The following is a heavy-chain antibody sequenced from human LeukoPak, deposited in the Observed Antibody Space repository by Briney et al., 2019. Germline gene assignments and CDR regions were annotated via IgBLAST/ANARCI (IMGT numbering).Heavy chain of an antibody. Sequence: PSETLSLTCAVYGGSFSGYYWSWIRQPPGKGLEWIGEINHSGSTNYNPSLKSRVTISVDTSKNQFSLKLSSVTAADTAVYYCARQGFRWFDPWGQGTLVTVSS. CDR3: ARQGFRWFDP. J-gene: IGHJ5*02. V-gene: IGHV4-34*01. CDR1: GGSFSGYY. CDR2: INHSGST.